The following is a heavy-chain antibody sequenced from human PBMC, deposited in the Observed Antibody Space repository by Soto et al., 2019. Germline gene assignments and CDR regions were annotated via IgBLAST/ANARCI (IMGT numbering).Heavy chain of an antibody. J-gene: IGHJ4*02. CDR1: GVPFSSYS. D-gene: IGHD5-12*01. V-gene: IGHV3-21*01. Sequence: GGSLRLSCAASGVPFSSYSMNWVRQAPGKGLEWVSSISSSSSYIYYADSVKGRFTISRDNAKNSLYLQMNSLRAEDTAVYYCARGVDIVATILDYWGQGTLVTVSS. CDR2: ISSSSSYI. CDR3: ARGVDIVATILDY.